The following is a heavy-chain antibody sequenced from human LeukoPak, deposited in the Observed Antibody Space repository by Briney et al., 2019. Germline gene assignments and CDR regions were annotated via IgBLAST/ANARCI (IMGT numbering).Heavy chain of an antibody. D-gene: IGHD4-11*01. V-gene: IGHV3-7*01. CDR3: ARGPGDYDASDI. J-gene: IGHJ3*02. CDR1: GFTFNNYW. CDR2: IKENGNEQ. Sequence: GGSLRLSCEASGFTFNNYWMSWVRQAPGKGPEWVAHIKENGNEQYYADSVKGRFTISRDNVKQSLCLQMNSLRVEDTAAYYCARGPGDYDASDIWGQGTMVTVSS.